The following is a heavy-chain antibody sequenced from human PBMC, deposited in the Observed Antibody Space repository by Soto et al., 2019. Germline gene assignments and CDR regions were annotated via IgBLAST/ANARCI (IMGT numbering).Heavy chain of an antibody. CDR3: AKAPSSDCNSGACSLRS. CDR1: GFTFSNYG. V-gene: IGHV3-23*01. CDR2: SISGGNT. D-gene: IGHD2-21*01. J-gene: IGHJ5*02. Sequence: EVQLLESGGGLVQPGGSLRLSCEASGFTFSNYGMSWVPQAPGKGLEWVSSISGGNTFYAGSVKGRFTISRDNSKNTLYLQMNSLTAEDTAVYYCAKAPSSDCNSGACSLRSWGQGTLVTVSS.